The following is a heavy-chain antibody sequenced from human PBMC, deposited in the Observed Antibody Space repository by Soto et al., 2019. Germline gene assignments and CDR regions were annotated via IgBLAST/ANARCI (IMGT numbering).Heavy chain of an antibody. J-gene: IGHJ4*02. V-gene: IGHV3-33*01. CDR2: IWYDGRNK. Sequence: QVQLVESGGGVVQPGRSLRLSCAASGFTFSSYGMHWVRQAPGKGLEWVAVIWYDGRNKYYVDSMKGRFTISRDNSKKTLYLQMNSLRAEDTAVYYCAREAEALDYWGQGTLVTVSS. CDR1: GFTFSSYG. CDR3: AREAEALDY.